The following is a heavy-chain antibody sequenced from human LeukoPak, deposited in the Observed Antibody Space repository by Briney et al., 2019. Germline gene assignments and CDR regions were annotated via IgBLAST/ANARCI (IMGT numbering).Heavy chain of an antibody. CDR2: INPNSGGT. J-gene: IGHJ4*02. CDR3: ARDGDSSGYYNLN. D-gene: IGHD3-22*01. V-gene: IGHV1-2*02. Sequence: ASVKVSCKASGYTFTGYYMHWVRQAPGHGLEWMGWINPNSGGTNYAQKFQGRVTMTRDTSISTAYMELSRLRSDDTAVYYCARDGDSSGYYNLNWGQGTLVTVSS. CDR1: GYTFTGYY.